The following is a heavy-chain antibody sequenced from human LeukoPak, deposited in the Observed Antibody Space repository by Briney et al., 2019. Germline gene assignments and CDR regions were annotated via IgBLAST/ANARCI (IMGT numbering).Heavy chain of an antibody. Sequence: GASVKVSCKASGYTFTSYGISWVRQAPGQGLDWMGWISAYNGKTNYAQKLQGRVTMTTDTSTSTAYMELRSLRSDDTAVYYCAREDGYCSSTSCYIWFDPWGQGTLVTVSS. V-gene: IGHV1-18*01. D-gene: IGHD2-2*03. CDR3: AREDGYCSSTSCYIWFDP. CDR1: GYTFTSYG. CDR2: ISAYNGKT. J-gene: IGHJ5*02.